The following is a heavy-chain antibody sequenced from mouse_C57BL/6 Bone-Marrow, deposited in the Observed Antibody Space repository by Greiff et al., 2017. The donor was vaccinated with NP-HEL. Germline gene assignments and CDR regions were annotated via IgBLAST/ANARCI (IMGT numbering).Heavy chain of an antibody. Sequence: QVQLQQPGAELVKPGASVKLSCKASGYTFTSYWMQWVKQRPGQGLEWIGEIDPSDSYTNYNQKFKGKATLTVDTSSSTAYMQLSSLTSEDSAFYFCSSVRCPHINYDVSDFFDYWGQGTTVTVSA. V-gene: IGHV1-50*01. CDR1: GYTFTSYW. CDR2: IDPSDSYT. CDR3: SSVRCPHINYDVSDFFDY. J-gene: IGHJ2*01. D-gene: IGHD2-4*01.